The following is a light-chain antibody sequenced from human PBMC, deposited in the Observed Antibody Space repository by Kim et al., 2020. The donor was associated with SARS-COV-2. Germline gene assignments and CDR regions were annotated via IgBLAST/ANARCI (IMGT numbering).Light chain of an antibody. V-gene: IGLV3-1*01. J-gene: IGLJ2*01. CDR3: QAWDSSTVV. CDR1: KLGDKY. CDR2: QDS. Sequence: SPGQTASITCSGDKLGDKYACWYQQKPGQSPVLAIYQDSKRPSGIPERFSGSNSGNTATLTISGTQAMDEADYYCQAWDSSTVVFGGGTQLTVL.